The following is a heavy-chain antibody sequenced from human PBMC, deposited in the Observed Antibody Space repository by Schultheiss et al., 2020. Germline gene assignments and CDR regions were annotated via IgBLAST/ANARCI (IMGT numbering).Heavy chain of an antibody. J-gene: IGHJ6*03. CDR2: IFYSGST. CDR1: GGSISSNY. Sequence: SETLSLTCTVSGGSISSNYWSWIRQPPGKGLEWIATIFYSGSTYYNPSLKSRVTISVDTSMNHFSLKLSSVTAADTAVYYCARYVTYSSGWYPYYYYMDVWGKGTTVTVSS. CDR3: ARYVTYSSGWYPYYYYMDV. V-gene: IGHV4-59*08. D-gene: IGHD6-19*01.